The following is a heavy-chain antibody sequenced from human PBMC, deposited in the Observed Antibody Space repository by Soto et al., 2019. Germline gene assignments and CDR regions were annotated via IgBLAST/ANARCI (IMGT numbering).Heavy chain of an antibody. CDR1: GYTFTSYN. V-gene: IGHV1-46*04. D-gene: IGHD3-10*01. J-gene: IGHJ4*02. CDR2: INPSGGST. Sequence: QVQLVQSGAEVKKPGASVKVSCKASGYTFTSYNMHWVRQAPGQGLEWMGIINPSGGSTSYAQKLQGRVTVTRDTSTSTVYMELSSLGSEDTAVYYCARSHYSPGSYYENSWGQGTLVTVSS. CDR3: ARSHYSPGSYYENS.